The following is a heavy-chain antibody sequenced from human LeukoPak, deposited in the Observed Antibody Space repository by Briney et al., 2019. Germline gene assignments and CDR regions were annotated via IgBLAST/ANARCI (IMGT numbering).Heavy chain of an antibody. D-gene: IGHD3-10*01. CDR3: ATSYYGSGSFSYRDY. CDR1: GFTFSSYW. J-gene: IGHJ4*02. CDR2: IASDGNST. Sequence: GGSLRLSCAASGFTFSSYWMNWVRQAPGKGLVWVSRIASDGNSTTYADSVKGRFSISRDNAKNTLYLQMNSLRAEDTAIYYCATSYYGSGSFSYRDYWGQGTLVTVSS. V-gene: IGHV3-74*01.